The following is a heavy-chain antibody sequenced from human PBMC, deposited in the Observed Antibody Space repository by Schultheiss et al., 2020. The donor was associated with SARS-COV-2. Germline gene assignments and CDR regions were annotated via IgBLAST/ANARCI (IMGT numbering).Heavy chain of an antibody. Sequence: ASVKVSCKASGYTFNTYGISWVRQAPGQGLEWMGWIVVGSGNTNYAQKFQGRVTMTRNTSISTAYMELSSLRSEDTAVYYCARVPDDAIDYWGQGTLVTVSS. CDR1: GYTFNTYG. J-gene: IGHJ4*02. CDR2: IVVGSGNT. CDR3: ARVPDDAIDY. V-gene: IGHV1-8*02. D-gene: IGHD2-8*01.